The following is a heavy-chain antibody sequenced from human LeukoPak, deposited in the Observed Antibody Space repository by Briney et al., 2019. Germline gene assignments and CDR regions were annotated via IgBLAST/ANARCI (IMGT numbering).Heavy chain of an antibody. CDR2: IYSGGST. Sequence: PGGSLRLSCAASGFTLSRNYMSWVRQAPGKGLEWVSVIYSGGSTYYADSVKGRFTISRDNSKSTLYLQLNSLRGQDTAVYYCSSQTTVKYYFDYWGQGTLVTVSS. V-gene: IGHV3-53*01. CDR1: GFTLSRNY. J-gene: IGHJ4*02. CDR3: SSQTTVKYYFDY. D-gene: IGHD4-17*01.